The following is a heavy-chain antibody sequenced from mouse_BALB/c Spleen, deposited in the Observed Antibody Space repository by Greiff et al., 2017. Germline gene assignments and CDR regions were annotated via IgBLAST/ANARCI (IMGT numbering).Heavy chain of an antibody. D-gene: IGHD1-1*01. CDR1: GFTFSSFG. CDR3: ARDYYGSRGAMDY. V-gene: IGHV5-17*02. J-gene: IGHJ4*01. CDR2: ISSGSSTI. Sequence: EVHLVESGGGLVQPGGSRKLSCAASGFTFSSFGMHWVRQAPEKGLEWVAYISSGSSTIYYADTVKGRFTISRDNPKNTLFLQMTSLRSEDTAMYYCARDYYGSRGAMDYWGQGTSVTVSS.